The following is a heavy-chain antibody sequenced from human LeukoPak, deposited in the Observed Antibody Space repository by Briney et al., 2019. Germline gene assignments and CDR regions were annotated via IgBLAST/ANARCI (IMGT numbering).Heavy chain of an antibody. J-gene: IGHJ5*02. V-gene: IGHV4-59*01. D-gene: IGHD2-2*01. CDR3: ARGHCSSTSCYGRGWFDP. CDR2: IYYSGST. CDR1: GGSISSYY. Sequence: SETLSLTCTVSGGSISSYYWSWIRQPPGQGLEGIGYIYYSGSTNYNPSLKRRVTIPVDTSKNQFSLKLGSVTAADTAVYYCARGHCSSTSCYGRGWFDPWGQGTLVTVSS.